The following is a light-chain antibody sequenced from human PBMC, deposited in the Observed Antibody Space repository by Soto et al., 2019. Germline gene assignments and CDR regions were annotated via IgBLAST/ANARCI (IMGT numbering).Light chain of an antibody. V-gene: IGKV1-5*03. J-gene: IGKJ1*01. CDR2: KAS. CDR3: QQYNSYWT. Sequence: DIQMTQSPSTLSASVGDRVTITCRASQSISSWLAWYQQKPGKAPKLLIYKASILESGVPSRFSGSGSGTDFTLTISSLQPDDFANYYCQQYNSYWTFGQGTKVEIK. CDR1: QSISSW.